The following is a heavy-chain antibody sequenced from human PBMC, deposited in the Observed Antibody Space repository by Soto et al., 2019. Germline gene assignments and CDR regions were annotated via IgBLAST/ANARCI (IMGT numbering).Heavy chain of an antibody. D-gene: IGHD6-6*01. CDR2: ISGSGVRT. CDR3: AKDHAREQFVRGENWFDS. J-gene: IGHJ5*01. V-gene: IGHV3-23*01. CDR1: GFTFTNYA. Sequence: GGSLRLSCTASGFTFTNYAMTWARQAPGKGLEWVSTISGSGVRTYYADSVKGRFTISRDNSKNTLDLQMNSLRAEDTAIYYCAKDHAREQFVRGENWFDSWGQGTLVTVSS.